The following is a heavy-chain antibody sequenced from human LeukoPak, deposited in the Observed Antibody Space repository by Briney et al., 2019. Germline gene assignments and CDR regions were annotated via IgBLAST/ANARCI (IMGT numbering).Heavy chain of an antibody. CDR3: ARDRVATISRASNYNWFDP. Sequence: SVKVSCKASGGTFSSYAVSWVRQAPGQGLEWMGRIIPIFGTANYAQKFQSRVTITADKSTSTAYMEMSSLRSEDTAVYYCARDRVATISRASNYNWFDPWGQGTLVTVSS. CDR1: GGTFSSYA. D-gene: IGHD5-12*01. J-gene: IGHJ5*02. V-gene: IGHV1-69*06. CDR2: IIPIFGTA.